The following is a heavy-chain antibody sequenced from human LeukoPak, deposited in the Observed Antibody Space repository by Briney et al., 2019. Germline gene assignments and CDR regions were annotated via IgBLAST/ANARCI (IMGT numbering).Heavy chain of an antibody. D-gene: IGHD6-19*01. CDR2: ISSSSSYI. V-gene: IGHV3-21*01. CDR3: ARDGPTGYSSGWDFDY. CDR1: GFTFSSYS. Sequence: PGGSLRLSCAASGFTFSSYSMNWVRQAPGKGLEWVSSISSSSSYIYYADSVKGRFTISRDNAKSSLYLQMNSLRAEDTAVYYCARDGPTGYSSGWDFDYWGQGTLVTVSS. J-gene: IGHJ4*02.